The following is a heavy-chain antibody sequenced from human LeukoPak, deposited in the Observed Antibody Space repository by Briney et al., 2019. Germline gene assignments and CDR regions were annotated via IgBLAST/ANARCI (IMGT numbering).Heavy chain of an antibody. CDR2: IWSDGTSK. CDR1: GFTFNTHG. J-gene: IGHJ5*02. V-gene: IGHV3-33*01. Sequence: GGSLRLSCAASGFTFNTHGMHWVRQAPGKGLEWLAIIWSDGTSKYYADSVKGRFTISRDNSKNTVYLQMDSLRAEDTAVYYCARSYTHYDFWSGYTYQNYFDPWGQGTLVTVSS. D-gene: IGHD3-3*01. CDR3: ARSYTHYDFWSGYTYQNYFDP.